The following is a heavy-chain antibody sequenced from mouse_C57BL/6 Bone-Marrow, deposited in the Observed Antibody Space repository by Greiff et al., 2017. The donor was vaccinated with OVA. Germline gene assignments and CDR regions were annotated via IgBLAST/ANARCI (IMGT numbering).Heavy chain of an antibody. CDR1: GFSLTSYG. CDR3: ARNFPYYYGSSHLDY. V-gene: IGHV2-2*01. D-gene: IGHD1-1*01. CDR2: IWSGGST. J-gene: IGHJ2*01. Sequence: QVHVKQSGPGLVQPSQSLSITCTVSGFSLTSYGVHWVRQSPGKGLEWLGVIWSGGSTDYNAAFISRLSSSKDNSKSQVFFKMNSLQADDTAIYYCARNFPYYYGSSHLDYWGQGTTLTVSS.